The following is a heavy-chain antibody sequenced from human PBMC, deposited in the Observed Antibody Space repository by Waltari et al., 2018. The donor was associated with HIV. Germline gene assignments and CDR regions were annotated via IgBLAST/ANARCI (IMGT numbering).Heavy chain of an antibody. Sequence: QVQLHQWGAGLLKPSETLSLTCAVYGGSFSGYYFSWIRQTPGKGLEWIGEINHSGSTNYNPSLKSRVTISVDTSKNQFSLKLTSVTAADTAVYSCARGRGSYRDWGQGTLVTVSS. CDR1: GGSFSGYY. CDR3: ARGRGSYRD. CDR2: INHSGST. J-gene: IGHJ4*02. V-gene: IGHV4-34*01. D-gene: IGHD1-1*01.